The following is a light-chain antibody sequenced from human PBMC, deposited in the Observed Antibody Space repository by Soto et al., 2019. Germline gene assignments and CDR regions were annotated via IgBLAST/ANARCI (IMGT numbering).Light chain of an antibody. Sequence: QSALTQPASVSGSPGQSITISCTGTTSDVGRYNYVSWHQQHPGKAPKLLIFDVSNRPSGVSDRFSGSKSGNMASLTISGLQAEDEADYYCNSYTTGTTWVFGGGTKRPS. CDR2: DVS. V-gene: IGLV2-14*01. CDR1: TSDVGRYNY. CDR3: NSYTTGTTWV. J-gene: IGLJ3*02.